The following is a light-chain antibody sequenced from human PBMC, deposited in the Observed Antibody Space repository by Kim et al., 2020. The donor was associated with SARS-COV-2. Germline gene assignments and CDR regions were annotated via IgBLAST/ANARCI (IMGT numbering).Light chain of an antibody. V-gene: IGKV3-11*01. CDR3: QHRSNWPLT. CDR1: QSVSSY. CDR2: DAS. Sequence: EIVLTQSPATLSLSPGERATLSCRASQSVSSYLAWYQQKPGQAPRLLFYDASNRATGIPARFSGSGSGTDFTLTISSLEPEDFAVYYCQHRSNWPLTFGGGTKVDIK. J-gene: IGKJ4*01.